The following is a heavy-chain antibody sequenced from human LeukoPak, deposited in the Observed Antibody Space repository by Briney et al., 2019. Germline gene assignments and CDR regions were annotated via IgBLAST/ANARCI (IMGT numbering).Heavy chain of an antibody. D-gene: IGHD2-15*01. CDR2: IWYDGSNK. Sequence: GGSLRLSCAASGFTFSSYGMHWVRQAPGKGLEWVAVIWYDGSNKYYADSVKGRFTISRDNSKNTLYLQMNSLRAEDTAVYYCAKDKVAGLFYFDYWRQGTLVTVSS. J-gene: IGHJ4*02. CDR1: GFTFSSYG. V-gene: IGHV3-33*06. CDR3: AKDKVAGLFYFDY.